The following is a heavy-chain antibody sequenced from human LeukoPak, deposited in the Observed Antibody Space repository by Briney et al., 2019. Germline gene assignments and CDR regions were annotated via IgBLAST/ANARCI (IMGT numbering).Heavy chain of an antibody. CDR2: ISWNSGSI. V-gene: IGHV3-9*01. Sequence: GGSLRLSCAASGFTFDDYAMHWVRQAPGKGLEWVSGISWNSGSIGYADSVKGRFTISRDNAKNSLYLQMNSLRAEDTALYYCAKDPAPWGQGTLVTVSS. CDR3: AKDPAP. CDR1: GFTFDDYA. J-gene: IGHJ4*02.